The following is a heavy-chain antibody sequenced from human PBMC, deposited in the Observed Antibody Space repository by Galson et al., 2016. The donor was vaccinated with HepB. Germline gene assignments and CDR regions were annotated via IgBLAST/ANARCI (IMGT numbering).Heavy chain of an antibody. D-gene: IGHD3-3*01. V-gene: IGHV4-4*02. CDR1: GGSVRSSDW. CDR2: IYHSGLT. J-gene: IGHJ4*02. Sequence: LSLTCAVSGGSVRSSDWWTWVRQPPGKGLEWIGEIYHSGLTNYNPSLKSRVTISIDTSKNQFSLNLSSVIATDTAVYDCARAIPGYERVPYFDYWGQGTLVTVSS. CDR3: ARAIPGYERVPYFDY.